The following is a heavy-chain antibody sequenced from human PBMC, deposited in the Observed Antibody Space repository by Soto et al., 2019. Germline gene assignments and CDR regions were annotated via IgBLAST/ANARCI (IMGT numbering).Heavy chain of an antibody. J-gene: IGHJ4*02. Sequence: SSVKVSYKDSVGTFSSYAISWLRQAPGHALEWLGGVSPIFDRANYAQKFQGRVTITANESTSTAYMELCILRSEVTAVYNCARGDSSWHTPVVSNTDPFDYWGQGTLVTVSS. V-gene: IGHV1-69*13. CDR1: VGTFSSYA. CDR2: VSPIFDRA. CDR3: ARGDSSWHTPVVSNTDPFDY. D-gene: IGHD6-13*01.